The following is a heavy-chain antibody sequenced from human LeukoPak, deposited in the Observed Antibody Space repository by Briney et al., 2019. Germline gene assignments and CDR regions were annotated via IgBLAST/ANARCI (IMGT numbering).Heavy chain of an antibody. CDR2: ISYDGSNK. CDR1: GFTFSSYA. Sequence: GGSLRLSCAASGFTFSSYAMHWVRRAPGKGLEWVAVISYDGSNKYYADSVKGRFTISRDNSKNTLYLQMNSLRAEDTAVYYCARSGLYYGSGSDNFDYWGQGTLVTVSS. D-gene: IGHD3-10*01. CDR3: ARSGLYYGSGSDNFDY. V-gene: IGHV3-30*04. J-gene: IGHJ4*02.